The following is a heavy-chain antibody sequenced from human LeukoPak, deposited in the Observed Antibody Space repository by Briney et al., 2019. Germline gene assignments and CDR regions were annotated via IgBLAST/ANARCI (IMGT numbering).Heavy chain of an antibody. J-gene: IGHJ4*02. V-gene: IGHV1-18*01. CDR2: ISAYNGNT. Sequence: ASVKVPCKGSGYAFTSCGISWVRQAPGQGLEWVWWISAYNGNTNYAQKLQGRVTMTTDTSTSTAYMELRSLRSDDTAVYYCARVRDSSSWPGQYYFDYWGQGTLVTVSS. D-gene: IGHD6-13*01. CDR1: GYAFTSCG. CDR3: ARVRDSSSWPGQYYFDY.